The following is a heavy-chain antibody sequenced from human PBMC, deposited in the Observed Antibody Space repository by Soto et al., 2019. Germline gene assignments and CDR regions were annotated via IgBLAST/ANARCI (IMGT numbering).Heavy chain of an antibody. Sequence: GGSLRLSCAASGFTFSSYAMSWVRQAPGKGLEWVSAISGSGGSTYYADSVKGRFTISRDNSKNTLYLQMNSLRAEDTAVYYCAKATYYYDSSGPGEGLFDYWGQGTMVTVSS. J-gene: IGHJ4*02. CDR3: AKATYYYDSSGPGEGLFDY. CDR2: ISGSGGST. D-gene: IGHD3-22*01. V-gene: IGHV3-23*01. CDR1: GFTFSSYA.